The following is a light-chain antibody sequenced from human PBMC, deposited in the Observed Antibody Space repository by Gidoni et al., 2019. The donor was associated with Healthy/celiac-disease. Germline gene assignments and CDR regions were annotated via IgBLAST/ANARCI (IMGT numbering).Light chain of an antibody. V-gene: IGKV3-20*01. Sequence: EIVLTQSPGTLSLSPGERATLSCRASQSVSSSYLAWYQQKPGQAPRLLIDGASSRATGIPDRFSGSGSGTDFTLTISRLEPEDFAVYYCQQYGSSPGTFGQWTKVEIK. CDR2: GAS. J-gene: IGKJ1*01. CDR3: QQYGSSPGT. CDR1: QSVSSSY.